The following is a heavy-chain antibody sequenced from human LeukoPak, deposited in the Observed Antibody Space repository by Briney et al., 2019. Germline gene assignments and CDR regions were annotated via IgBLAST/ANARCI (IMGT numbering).Heavy chain of an antibody. V-gene: IGHV4-59*01. J-gene: IGHJ6*03. CDR3: ARAFRGGYYMDV. CDR2: LYSSGST. D-gene: IGHD3-16*01. Sequence: SETLSLTCTASGGSISSYYWSWIRQPPGKGLEWIGYLYSSGSTNYNPSLESRVTITEDTSKNQLSLRLNSVTAADTAAYYCARAFRGGYYMDVWGKGTTVTVSS. CDR1: GGSISSYY.